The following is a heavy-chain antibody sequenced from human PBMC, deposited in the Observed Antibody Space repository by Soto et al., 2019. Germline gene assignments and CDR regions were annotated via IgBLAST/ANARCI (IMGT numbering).Heavy chain of an antibody. Sequence: QVQLVQSGAEVKKPGSSVKVSCKASGGTFSSYAISWVRQAPGQGLEWMGGIIPIFNTANYAQKFQGRVTITADESTTPAYMELSSLRSEDTAVYYCATPVAGGNDYYAGMDVWGQGTTVTVSS. V-gene: IGHV1-69*12. J-gene: IGHJ6*02. CDR1: GGTFSSYA. CDR2: IIPIFNTA. D-gene: IGHD6-19*01. CDR3: ATPVAGGNDYYAGMDV.